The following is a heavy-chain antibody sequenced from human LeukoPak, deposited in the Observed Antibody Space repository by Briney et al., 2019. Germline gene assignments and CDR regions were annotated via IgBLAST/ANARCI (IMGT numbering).Heavy chain of an antibody. V-gene: IGHV4-30-2*01. CDR1: GGSISSGGYS. CDR2: IYHSRST. J-gene: IGHJ5*02. D-gene: IGHD5-12*01. Sequence: PSETLSLTCAVSGGSISSGGYSWSWIRQPPGKGLEWIGYIYHSRSTYYNPSLKSRVTISVDRSKNQFSLKLSSVTAADTAVYYCARGLEYSGYDPNNWFDPWGQGTLVTVSS. CDR3: ARGLEYSGYDPNNWFDP.